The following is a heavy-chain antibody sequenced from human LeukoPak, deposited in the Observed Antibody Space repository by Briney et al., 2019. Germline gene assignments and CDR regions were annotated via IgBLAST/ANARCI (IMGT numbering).Heavy chain of an antibody. CDR3: ARHLEAITIFGVIIPFDY. CDR1: GGSISSGDYY. J-gene: IGHJ4*02. V-gene: IGHV4-30-4*01. Sequence: TSQTLSLTCTVSGGSISSGDYYWSWIRQPPGKGLEWIGYIYYCGSTYYNPSLKSRVTISVDTSKNQFSLKLSSVTAADTAVYYCARHLEAITIFGVIIPFDYWGQGTLVTVSS. D-gene: IGHD3-3*01. CDR2: IYYCGST.